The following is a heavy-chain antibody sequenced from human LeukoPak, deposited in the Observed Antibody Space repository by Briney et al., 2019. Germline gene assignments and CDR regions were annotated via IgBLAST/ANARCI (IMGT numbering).Heavy chain of an antibody. Sequence: SGPTLVKPTQTLTLTCTFSGFSLSTSGVGVGWIRQPPGKALEWLAPIYCNDDKRYSPSLKSRLTITKDTSKNQVVLTMTNMDPVDTAPYYCAHRKPVRRARGPASWFGELLPLFAYWGQGTLVTVSS. V-gene: IGHV2-5*01. CDR3: AHRKPVRRARGPASWFGELLPLFAY. CDR1: GFSLSTSGVG. J-gene: IGHJ4*02. D-gene: IGHD3-10*01. CDR2: IYCNDDK.